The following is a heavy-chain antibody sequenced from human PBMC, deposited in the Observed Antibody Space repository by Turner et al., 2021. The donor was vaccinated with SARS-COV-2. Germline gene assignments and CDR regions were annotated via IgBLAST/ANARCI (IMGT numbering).Heavy chain of an antibody. Sequence: QVQLVESGGGVVQPGRSLRLSCAASGFTFSSYGMHWVRQAPGKGLEWVAVIWYDGSNKYYADSVKGRFTISRDNSKNTLYLQMNSLRAEDTAVYYCARDGDCSSTSCSIDYWGQGTLVTVSS. J-gene: IGHJ4*02. CDR1: GFTFSSYG. CDR3: ARDGDCSSTSCSIDY. D-gene: IGHD2-2*03. V-gene: IGHV3-33*01. CDR2: IWYDGSNK.